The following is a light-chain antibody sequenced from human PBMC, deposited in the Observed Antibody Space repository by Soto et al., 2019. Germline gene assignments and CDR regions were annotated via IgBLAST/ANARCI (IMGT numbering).Light chain of an antibody. Sequence: QSVPTQPPSASGSPGQSVTFSCTGTSSDVGGYNYVSWYQQYPGKAPKLMIYEVYKRHSGVLDRFSGSKSGNTASLTVSGLQPEDEADYYCSAYAGSSTWVFGGGTKLTFL. CDR2: EVY. J-gene: IGLJ2*01. CDR3: SAYAGSSTWV. V-gene: IGLV2-8*01. CDR1: SSDVGGYNY.